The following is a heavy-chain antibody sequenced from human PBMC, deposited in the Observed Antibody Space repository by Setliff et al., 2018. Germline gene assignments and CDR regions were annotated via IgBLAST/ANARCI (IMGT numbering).Heavy chain of an antibody. Sequence: PSENLSLTCTVSGRSVSRDSDFWNWIRRSAGNKLEWIGHIYSSGSTEYNPSLKSRVTMSIDASKNQLSLKLSSVTAADSAIYYCARQVDTPMAPIDYWGQGTLVTVSS. V-gene: IGHV4-61*09. J-gene: IGHJ4*02. CDR2: IYSSGST. D-gene: IGHD5-18*01. CDR3: ARQVDTPMAPIDY. CDR1: GRSVSRDSDF.